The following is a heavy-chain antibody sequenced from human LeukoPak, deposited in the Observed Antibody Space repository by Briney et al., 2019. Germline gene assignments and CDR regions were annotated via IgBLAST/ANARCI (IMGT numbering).Heavy chain of an antibody. V-gene: IGHV3-21*05. D-gene: IGHD2-8*01. CDR3: ARDNGNKYYFDY. J-gene: IGHJ4*02. CDR2: ISSNSKYT. CDR1: GFTFRNYS. Sequence: GGSLRLSCAASGFTFRNYSMNWVRQAPGKELEWISYISSNSKYTKYADSVKGRFTISRDNAKKSLYLQMNSLRAEDTAVYYCARDNGNKYYFDYWGQGTLVTVSS.